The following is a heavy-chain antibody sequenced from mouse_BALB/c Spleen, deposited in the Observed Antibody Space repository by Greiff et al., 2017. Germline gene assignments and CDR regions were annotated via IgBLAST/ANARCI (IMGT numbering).Heavy chain of an antibody. J-gene: IGHJ4*01. V-gene: IGHV3-2*02. Sequence: EVHLVESGPGLVKPSQSLSLTCTVTGYSITSDYAWNWIRQFPGNKLEWMGYISYSGSTSYNPSLKSRISITRDTSKNQFFLQLNSVTTEDTATYYCASEGAMDYWGQGTSVTVSS. CDR3: ASEGAMDY. CDR1: GYSITSDYA. CDR2: ISYSGST.